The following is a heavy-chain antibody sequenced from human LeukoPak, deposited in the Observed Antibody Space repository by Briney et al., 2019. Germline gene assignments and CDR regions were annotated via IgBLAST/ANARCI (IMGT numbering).Heavy chain of an antibody. V-gene: IGHV3-74*01. D-gene: IGHD6-19*01. CDR1: GFTFSSYW. Sequence: GGSLRLSCAASGFTFSSYWMHWVRQAPGKGLVWVSRIKSDGSSTSYADSVKGRFTVSRDNAKNSLYLQMNSLRAEDTAVYYCARVDVVSSGWYYYYYYYMDVWGKGTTVTISS. CDR2: IKSDGSST. J-gene: IGHJ6*03. CDR3: ARVDVVSSGWYYYYYYYMDV.